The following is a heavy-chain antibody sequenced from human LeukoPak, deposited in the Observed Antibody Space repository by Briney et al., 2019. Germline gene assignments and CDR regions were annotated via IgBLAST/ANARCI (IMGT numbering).Heavy chain of an antibody. CDR1: GFTFSSYA. CDR2: ISGSGGST. J-gene: IGHJ4*02. Sequence: GGSLRLSCAASGFTFSSYAMSWVRQAPGKGLEWVSAISGSGGSTYYADSVKGRFTIYRDNSKNTLDLQMNSLRAEDTAVYYCAKGVMGATRGGYWGQGTLVTVSS. V-gene: IGHV3-23*01. D-gene: IGHD1-26*01. CDR3: AKGVMGATRGGY.